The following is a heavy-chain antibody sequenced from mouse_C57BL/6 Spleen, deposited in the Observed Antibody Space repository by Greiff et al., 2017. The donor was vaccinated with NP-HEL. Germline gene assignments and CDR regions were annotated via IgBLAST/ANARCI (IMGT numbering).Heavy chain of an antibody. CDR1: GYSFTSGYY. V-gene: IGHV3-6*01. Sequence: EVKLMESGPGLVKPSPSLSLSCSVTGYSFTSGYYCSLIRQFPGNLLEWMGYISYDGSNHYNPSLKTRSSITRDTSKNEFFLRWKSVTTEDTATYYCARDLNSNCGFDYWGQGTTLTVSS. CDR3: ARDLNSNCGFDY. CDR2: ISYDGSN. J-gene: IGHJ2*01. D-gene: IGHD2-5*01.